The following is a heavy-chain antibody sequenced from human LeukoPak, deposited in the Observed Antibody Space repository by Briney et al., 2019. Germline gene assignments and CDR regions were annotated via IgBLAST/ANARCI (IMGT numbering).Heavy chain of an antibody. CDR3: ARHVGPLRYYGSGSYFYNWFDP. V-gene: IGHV4-59*08. Sequence: PSETLSLTCTVSGGSISSYYWSWIRQPPGKGLEWIGYIYYSGSTNYNPSLKSRVTISVDTSKNQFSLKLSSVTAADTAVYYCARHVGPLRYYGSGSYFYNWFDPWGQGTLVTVSS. D-gene: IGHD3-10*01. CDR2: IYYSGST. CDR1: GGSISSYY. J-gene: IGHJ5*02.